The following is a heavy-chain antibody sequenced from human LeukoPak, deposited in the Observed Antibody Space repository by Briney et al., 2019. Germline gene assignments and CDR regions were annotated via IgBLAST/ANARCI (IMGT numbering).Heavy chain of an antibody. CDR3: ARSYIVVVVAANAGAFDI. D-gene: IGHD2-15*01. J-gene: IGHJ3*02. CDR1: GGTFTSYA. CDR2: IIPIFGTA. Sequence: ASVKVSCKASGGTFTSYAISWLRQAPRQGLEWMGRIIPIFGTANYAQKFQGRVTITTDESTSTAYMELSSLRSEDTAVYYCARSYIVVVVAANAGAFDIWGQGTMVTVSS. V-gene: IGHV1-69*05.